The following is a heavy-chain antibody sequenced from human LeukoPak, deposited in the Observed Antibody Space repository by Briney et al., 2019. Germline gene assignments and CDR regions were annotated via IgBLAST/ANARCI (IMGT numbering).Heavy chain of an antibody. CDR2: IIPILGIA. D-gene: IGHD1-26*01. J-gene: IGHJ4*02. Sequence: SVKVSCKASGGTFSSYAISWVRQAPGQGLEWVGRIIPILGIANYAQKFQGRVTITADKSTSTAYMELSSLRSEDTAVYYCASTAYSGSYSYYWGQGTLVTVSS. CDR3: ASTAYSGSYSYY. V-gene: IGHV1-69*04. CDR1: GGTFSSYA.